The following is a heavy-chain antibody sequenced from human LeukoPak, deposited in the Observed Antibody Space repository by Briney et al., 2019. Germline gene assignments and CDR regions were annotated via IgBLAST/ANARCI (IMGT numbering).Heavy chain of an antibody. J-gene: IGHJ4*02. CDR3: ARYYSSSSHFDY. CDR1: GGSFSGYY. CDR2: INHSGST. Sequence: SETLPLTCAVYGGSFSGYYWSWIRQPPGKGLEWIGEINHSGSTNYNPSLKSRVTISVDTSKNQFSLKLSSVTAADTAVYYCARYYSSSSHFDYWGQGTLVTVSS. V-gene: IGHV4-34*01. D-gene: IGHD6-6*01.